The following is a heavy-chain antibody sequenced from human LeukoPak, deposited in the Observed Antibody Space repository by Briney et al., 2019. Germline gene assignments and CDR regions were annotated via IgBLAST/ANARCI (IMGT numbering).Heavy chain of an antibody. Sequence: SETLSLTCTVSGVSISSGGYYWSWIRQHPGKGLEWIGYIYYSGSTYYNPSLKSRVTISVDTSKNQFSLKLSSVTAADTAVYYCATSYEYSSSEYNWFDPWGQGTLVTVSS. J-gene: IGHJ5*02. CDR1: GVSISSGGYY. D-gene: IGHD6-6*01. CDR2: IYYSGST. CDR3: ATSYEYSSSEYNWFDP. V-gene: IGHV4-31*03.